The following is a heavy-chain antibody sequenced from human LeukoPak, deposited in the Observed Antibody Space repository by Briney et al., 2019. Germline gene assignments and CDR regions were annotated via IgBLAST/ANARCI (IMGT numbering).Heavy chain of an antibody. Sequence: PGGSLRLSCSASGFTFTSYWMNWVRRAPGKGLEWVANIKQDESEKNYVDSVKGRFTISRDNAKNSLHLQMNSLRAEDTAMYYCVKPYYYSSGSFNWGQGTLVTVSS. CDR1: GFTFTSYW. D-gene: IGHD3-10*01. CDR3: VKPYYYSSGSFN. V-gene: IGHV3-7*01. CDR2: IKQDESEK. J-gene: IGHJ4*02.